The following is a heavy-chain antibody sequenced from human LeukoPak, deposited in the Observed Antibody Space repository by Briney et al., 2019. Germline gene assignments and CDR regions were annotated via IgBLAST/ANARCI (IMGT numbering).Heavy chain of an antibody. D-gene: IGHD6-13*01. V-gene: IGHV1-18*01. CDR2: ISAYNGNT. Sequence: ASVKLSFKASGYTFTIYGVSWVRHPPPQGLEWMGFISAYNGNTNYAQKLQGRVTMTTDTSTSTAYMELRSLRSDDTAVYYCARVVSSSWYGYNWFDPWGQGTLVTVSS. CDR1: GYTFTIYG. J-gene: IGHJ5*02. CDR3: ARVVSSSWYGYNWFDP.